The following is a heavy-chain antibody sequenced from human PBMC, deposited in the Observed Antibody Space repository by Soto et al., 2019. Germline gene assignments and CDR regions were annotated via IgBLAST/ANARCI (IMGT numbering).Heavy chain of an antibody. Sequence: ASVKVSCKASGYTFTTYDINWVRQAPGQGLEWLGWMGPNSGSTGYAQNFQGRITMTRNISRNTAHMELSSLQSEDTAVYYCARERKFDFWRKGLDVWGQGTTVTFSS. J-gene: IGHJ6*02. CDR3: ARERKFDFWRKGLDV. CDR2: MGPNSGST. CDR1: GYTFTTYD. D-gene: IGHD3-3*01. V-gene: IGHV1-8*01.